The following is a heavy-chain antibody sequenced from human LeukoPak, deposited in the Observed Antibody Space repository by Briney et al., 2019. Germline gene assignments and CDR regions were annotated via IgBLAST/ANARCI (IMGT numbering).Heavy chain of an antibody. CDR2: IKQDGSEK. V-gene: IGHV3-7*03. CDR1: GFTFSSYW. CDR3: ARDEDYYGSLHQDFDY. J-gene: IGHJ4*02. D-gene: IGHD3-10*01. Sequence: GGSLRLSCAASGFTFSSYWMSWVRQAPGKGLEWVSNIKQDGSEKYYVDSVKGRFTISRDNAKNSLYLQMNSLRAEDTAVYYCARDEDYYGSLHQDFDYWGQGTLVTVSS.